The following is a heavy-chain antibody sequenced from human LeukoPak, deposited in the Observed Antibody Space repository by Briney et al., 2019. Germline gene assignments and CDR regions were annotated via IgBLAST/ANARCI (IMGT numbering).Heavy chain of an antibody. D-gene: IGHD3-22*01. V-gene: IGHV3-30-3*01. CDR2: ISYDGSNK. CDR1: GFTFSSHA. J-gene: IGHJ3*02. CDR3: ARGDDSSGYFHESFAFDI. Sequence: PGRSLRLSCAASGFTFSSHAMHWVRQAPGKGLEWVAVISYDGSNKYYADSVKGRFTISRDNSKNTLYLQMNSLRAEDTAVYYCARGDDSSGYFHESFAFDIWGQGTMVTVSS.